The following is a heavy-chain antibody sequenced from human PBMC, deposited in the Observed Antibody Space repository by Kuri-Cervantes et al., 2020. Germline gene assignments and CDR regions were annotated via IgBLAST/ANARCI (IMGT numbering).Heavy chain of an antibody. CDR2: MNPNSGNT. Sequence: ASVKVSCRASGYTFTSYGISWVRQATGQGLEWMGWMNPNSGNTGYAQKFQGRVTMTRNTSISTAYMELSSLRSEDTAVYYCARGSPSGSYLFYYYYGMDVWGQGTTVTVSS. D-gene: IGHD1-26*01. J-gene: IGHJ6*02. CDR1: GYTFTSYG. CDR3: ARGSPSGSYLFYYYYGMDV. V-gene: IGHV1-8*02.